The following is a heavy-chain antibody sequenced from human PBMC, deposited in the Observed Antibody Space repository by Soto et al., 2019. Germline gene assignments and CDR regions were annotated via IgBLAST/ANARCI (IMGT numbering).Heavy chain of an antibody. CDR2: ISAHNGNP. CDR3: ARGRYGDY. V-gene: IGHV1-18*01. Sequence: QVHLVQSGAEVKKPGASVKVSCKGSGYIFTTYGITWVRQAPGQGLEWMGWISAHNGNPNYAQKLQGRVTVTRDTSTSPAYMELRNMRADDTAVYYCARGRYGDYWGQGALVTVSS. J-gene: IGHJ4*02. D-gene: IGHD1-1*01. CDR1: GYIFTTYG.